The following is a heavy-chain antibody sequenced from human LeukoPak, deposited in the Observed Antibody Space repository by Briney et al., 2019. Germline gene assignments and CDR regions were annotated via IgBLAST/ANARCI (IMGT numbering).Heavy chain of an antibody. V-gene: IGHV3-7*01. Sequence: LAGGSLRLSCAASGFSFSRYWMNWVRQAPGKGLEWVANIKGDGNEKNYVDSVKGRFSISRDNARNSLYLQMDRLRAEDTAVYYCAKEGAYPIITYDSWGQGALVTVSS. CDR3: AKEGAYPIITYDS. D-gene: IGHD3-10*01. CDR1: GFSFSRYW. J-gene: IGHJ5*01. CDR2: IKGDGNEK.